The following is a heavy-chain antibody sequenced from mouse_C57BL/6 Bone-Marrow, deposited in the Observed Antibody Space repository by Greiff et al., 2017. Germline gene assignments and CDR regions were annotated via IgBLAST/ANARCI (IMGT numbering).Heavy chain of an antibody. CDR2: IYPGSGST. V-gene: IGHV1-55*01. J-gene: IGHJ1*03. D-gene: IGHD1-1*01. Sequence: QVQLKQPGAELVKPGASVKMSCKASGYTFTSYWITWVKQRPGQGLEWIGDIYPGSGSTNYTEKFQSQATLTVDTSSSTAYMQLSGLTSEDSAVYYCARGGITTVLVRNWYFDVWGTGTTVTVSS. CDR1: GYTFTSYW. CDR3: ARGGITTVLVRNWYFDV.